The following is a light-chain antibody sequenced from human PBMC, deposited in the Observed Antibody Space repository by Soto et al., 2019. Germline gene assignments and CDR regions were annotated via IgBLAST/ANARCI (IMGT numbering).Light chain of an antibody. Sequence: QSALTQPASVSGSPGQSITISCTGTSSDVGGYKYVSWYQHHPGKAPKLMIYEVSHRPSGVSNRFSGSKSGNTASLTISGLQAEDEADYYCSSYTSTSTLVFGGGTKVTVL. V-gene: IGLV2-14*01. CDR3: SSYTSTSTLV. CDR2: EVS. J-gene: IGLJ3*02. CDR1: SSDVGGYKY.